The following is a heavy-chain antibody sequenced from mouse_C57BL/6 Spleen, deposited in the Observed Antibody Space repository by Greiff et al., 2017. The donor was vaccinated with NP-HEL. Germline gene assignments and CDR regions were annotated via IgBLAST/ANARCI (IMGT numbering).Heavy chain of an antibody. CDR1: GYAFTNYL. CDR2: INPGSGGT. J-gene: IGHJ3*01. CDR3: AREGYYGFWFAY. Sequence: VQLQQSGAELVRPGTSVKVSCKASGYAFTNYLIEWVKQRPGQGLEWIGVINPGSGGTNYNEKFKGKATLTADKSSSTAYMQLSSLTSEDSAVYYCAREGYYGFWFAYWGQGTLVTVSA. V-gene: IGHV1-54*01. D-gene: IGHD2-2*01.